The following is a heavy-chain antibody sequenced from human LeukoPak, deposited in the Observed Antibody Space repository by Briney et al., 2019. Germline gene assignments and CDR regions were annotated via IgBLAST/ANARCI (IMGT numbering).Heavy chain of an antibody. CDR3: AKVRYGYCSGGSCHNFDY. CDR1: GFTFSSYA. CDR2: ISYDGSNK. V-gene: IGHV3-30-3*01. J-gene: IGHJ4*02. D-gene: IGHD2-15*01. Sequence: PGGSLRLSCAASGFTFSSYAMHWVRQAPGKGLGWVAVISYDGSNKYYADSVKGRFTISRDNSKNTLYLQMNSLRAEDTAVYYCAKVRYGYCSGGSCHNFDYWGQGTLVTVSS.